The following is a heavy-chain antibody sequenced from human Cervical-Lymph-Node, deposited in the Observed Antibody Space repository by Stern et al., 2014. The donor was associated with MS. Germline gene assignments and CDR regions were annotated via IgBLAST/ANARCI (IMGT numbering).Heavy chain of an antibody. D-gene: IGHD3-10*01. Sequence: VHLVESGGGVVQPGRSLRLTCTVSGFTFSSYGMHWVRQVPGKGLEWVSVISDDGSATYYAESVKGRFPISRDNTKNTLYLEMRRLRREDTAVYYCVKRGITEVRGVRLGDYWGPGTLVIVSS. CDR3: VKRGITEVRGVRLGDY. CDR1: GFTFSSYG. CDR2: ISDDGSAT. J-gene: IGHJ4*02. V-gene: IGHV3-30*18.